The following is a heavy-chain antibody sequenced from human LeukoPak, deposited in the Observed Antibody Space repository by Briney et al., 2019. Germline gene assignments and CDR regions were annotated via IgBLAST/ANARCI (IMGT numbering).Heavy chain of an antibody. CDR2: IKQDGSEK. J-gene: IGHJ4*02. V-gene: IGHV3-7*01. Sequence: GGSLRLSCGASGFKFSNWMSWVRQTPGKGREWVANIKQDGSEKYYVDSVKGRFTISRDNAKNSLYLQMNSLRAEDTAVYYCASQGWFGASFDYWGQGTLVTVSS. D-gene: IGHD3-10*01. CDR1: GFKFSNW. CDR3: ASQGWFGASFDY.